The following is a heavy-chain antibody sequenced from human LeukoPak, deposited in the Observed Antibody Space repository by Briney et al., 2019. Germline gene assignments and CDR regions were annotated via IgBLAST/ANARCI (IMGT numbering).Heavy chain of an antibody. J-gene: IGHJ5*02. CDR2: ISFSGTNT. D-gene: IGHD6-13*01. CDR1: GFTFSSYA. V-gene: IGHV3-23*01. Sequence: PGGSLRLSCAPSGFTFSSYAMSWVRQAPGKGLEWVSAISFSGTNTYYADSVKGRFTISRDNSKNTVYLQMNSLRAEDTAVYFCAKEVKAGTNWFDPWGQGTLVTVSS. CDR3: AKEVKAGTNWFDP.